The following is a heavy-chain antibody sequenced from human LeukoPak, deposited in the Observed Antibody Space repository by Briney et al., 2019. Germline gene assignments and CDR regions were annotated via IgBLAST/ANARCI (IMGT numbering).Heavy chain of an antibody. CDR3: AREANVAAAALDY. J-gene: IGHJ4*02. V-gene: IGHV3-30-3*01. Sequence: GGSLRLSCAASGFTFSSYAMHWVRQAPGKGLEWVAVISYDGSNKYYADSVKGRFTISRDNSKNTLYLQMNSLRAEDTAVYYCAREANVAAAALDYWGQGTLVTVSS. CDR2: ISYDGSNK. D-gene: IGHD6-13*01. CDR1: GFTFSSYA.